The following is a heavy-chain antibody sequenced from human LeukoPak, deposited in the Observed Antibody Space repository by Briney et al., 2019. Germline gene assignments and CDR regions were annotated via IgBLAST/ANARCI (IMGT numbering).Heavy chain of an antibody. Sequence: GGSLRLSCAASGFTFSSYGMHWVRQAPGKGLEWVAVISYDGSNKYYADSVKGRFTISRDNSKNMLYLQMNSLRAEDTAVYYCAKDLERHIVVVTASAVDYWGQGTLVTVSS. CDR1: GFTFSSYG. D-gene: IGHD2-21*02. J-gene: IGHJ4*02. CDR2: ISYDGSNK. CDR3: AKDLERHIVVVTASAVDY. V-gene: IGHV3-30*18.